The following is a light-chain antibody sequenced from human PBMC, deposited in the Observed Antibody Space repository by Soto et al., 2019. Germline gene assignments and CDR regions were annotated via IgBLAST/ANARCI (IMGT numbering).Light chain of an antibody. CDR3: QHYKMYSPWT. Sequence: DIQMTQSPSTLSASVGDRVTITCRARQSISSSLAWYQQKPGKAPKLLIYKASNLHSGVPSRFSGSGSGTEFTLTISSLQPDDFATYYCQHYKMYSPWTVGQGTKVDIK. CDR2: KAS. CDR1: QSISSS. V-gene: IGKV1-5*03. J-gene: IGKJ1*01.